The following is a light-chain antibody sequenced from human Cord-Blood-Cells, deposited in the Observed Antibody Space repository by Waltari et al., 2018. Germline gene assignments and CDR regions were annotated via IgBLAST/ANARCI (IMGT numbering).Light chain of an antibody. V-gene: IGKV1-39*01. CDR2: AES. J-gene: IGKJ4*01. Sequence: DIQITQYSSSLSASVGDTVTITCRASQSISSYFNWYQQKPGKAPKLLLYAESSLQSGVPSRFSGSGSGTDFTLTISSLQPEDFATYYCQQSYSTPITFGGGTKVEIK. CDR3: QQSYSTPIT. CDR1: QSISSY.